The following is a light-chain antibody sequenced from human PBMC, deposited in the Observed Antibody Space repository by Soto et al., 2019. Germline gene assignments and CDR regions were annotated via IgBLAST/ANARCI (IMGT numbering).Light chain of an antibody. J-gene: IGKJ1*01. CDR2: AAS. V-gene: IGKV1-39*01. Sequence: QMTQSPSSLSASVGDRVTITCRASQSISSYLNWSQQKPVKAPKLLIYAASSLQSGVPSRFSGSGSGTDFTLTISSLQPEDFATYYCQQSSSTPPTFGQGTNVDI. CDR1: QSISSY. CDR3: QQSSSTPPT.